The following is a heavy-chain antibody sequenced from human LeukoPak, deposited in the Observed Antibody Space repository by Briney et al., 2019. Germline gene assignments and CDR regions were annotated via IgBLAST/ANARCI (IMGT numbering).Heavy chain of an antibody. J-gene: IGHJ4*02. CDR3: ARATLMVRAYYFDY. V-gene: IGHV4-61*02. CDR2: IETSGST. CDR1: GGSISSGRYY. D-gene: IGHD3-10*01. Sequence: PSQTLSLTCTVSGGSISSGRYYWSWIRQPAGKGLEWIGRIETSGSTKYNPSLNSRVTISVDTSKNQFSLKLSSVTAADTAVYYCARATLMVRAYYFDYWGQGTLVTVSS.